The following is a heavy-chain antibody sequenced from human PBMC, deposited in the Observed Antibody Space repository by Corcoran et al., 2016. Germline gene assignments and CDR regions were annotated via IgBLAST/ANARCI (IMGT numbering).Heavy chain of an antibody. CDR2: ISYDGSNK. Sequence: QVQLVESGGGVVQHGKSLRLSCAASGFTFSNYGMHWVRQAPGKGLEWVAVISYDGSNKYYADSVKGRFTISRDNSKNTLYLQMNSLRAEDTAVYYCAQSLGVNTAMAIDYWGQGTLVTVSS. J-gene: IGHJ4*02. V-gene: IGHV3-30*18. CDR3: AQSLGVNTAMAIDY. D-gene: IGHD5-18*01. CDR1: GFTFSNYG.